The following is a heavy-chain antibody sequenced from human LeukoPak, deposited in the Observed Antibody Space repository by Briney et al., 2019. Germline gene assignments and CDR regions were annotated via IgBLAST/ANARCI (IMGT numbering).Heavy chain of an antibody. Sequence: SETLSLTCAVYGGSFSGYYWSWIRQPPGKGLEWMGEINHSGSTNYNPSLKSRVTISVDTSKNQFSLKLSSVTAADTAVYYCARLTRKYYGASFDYWGQGTLVTVSS. V-gene: IGHV4-34*01. CDR3: ARLTRKYYGASFDY. D-gene: IGHD3-10*01. CDR2: INHSGST. CDR1: GGSFSGYY. J-gene: IGHJ4*02.